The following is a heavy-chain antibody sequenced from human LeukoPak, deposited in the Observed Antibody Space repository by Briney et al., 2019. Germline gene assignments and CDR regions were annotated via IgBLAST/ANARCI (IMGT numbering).Heavy chain of an antibody. CDR2: ISYDGSNK. V-gene: IGHV3-30-3*01. Sequence: GGSLRLSCAASGFTFSSYAMHWVRQAPGKGLEGVAVISYDGSNKYYADSVKGRFTISRDNSKNTLYRQMNSLRAEDTAVYYCARDRLVFWSGYHDYWGQGTLVTVSS. CDR1: GFTFSSYA. D-gene: IGHD3-3*01. J-gene: IGHJ4*02. CDR3: ARDRLVFWSGYHDY.